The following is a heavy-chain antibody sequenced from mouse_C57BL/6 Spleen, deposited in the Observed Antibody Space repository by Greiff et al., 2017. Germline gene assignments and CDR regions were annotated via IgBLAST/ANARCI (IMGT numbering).Heavy chain of an antibody. Sequence: VQLQQSGAELVKPGASVKISCKASGYAFSSYWMNWVKQRPGKGLEWIGQIYPGDGDTNYNGKFKGKATLTADKSSSTAYMQLSSLTSEDSAVYFCARPDYYGSSYGWYFDVWGTGTTVTVSS. V-gene: IGHV1-80*01. D-gene: IGHD1-1*01. CDR2: IYPGDGDT. J-gene: IGHJ1*03. CDR3: ARPDYYGSSYGWYFDV. CDR1: GYAFSSYW.